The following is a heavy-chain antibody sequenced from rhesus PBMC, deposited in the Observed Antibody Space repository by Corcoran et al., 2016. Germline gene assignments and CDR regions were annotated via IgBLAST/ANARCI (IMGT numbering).Heavy chain of an antibody. J-gene: IGHJ6*01. CDR3: ARARDIAGTGGLDS. D-gene: IGHD1-14*01. V-gene: IGHV3-54*02. Sequence: EVQLAESGGGLVQPGGSLRLSCAASGFTFSSYGMHWVRQARGKGLEWVKVISYDGSKKYYADYAQDRSTSAGDNSKNMLIVKMNDLELRETAVYYCARARDIAGTGGLDSWGQGVVVTVSS. CDR2: ISYDGSKK. CDR1: GFTFSSYG.